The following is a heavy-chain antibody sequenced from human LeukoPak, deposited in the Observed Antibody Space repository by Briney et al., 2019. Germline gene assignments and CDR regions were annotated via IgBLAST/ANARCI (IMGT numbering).Heavy chain of an antibody. CDR2: FGPEDGET. CDR1: VYTLTELS. CDR3: ARDVSSSWHETYYYYYMDV. V-gene: IGHV1-24*01. D-gene: IGHD6-13*01. Sequence: GASVKVSCKVSVYTLTELSMHWVRQAPGKGLEWMGGFGPEDGETIYAQKFQGRVTMTEDTSTDTAYMELISLRSEDTAVYYCARDVSSSWHETYYYYYMDVWGKGTTVTVSS. J-gene: IGHJ6*03.